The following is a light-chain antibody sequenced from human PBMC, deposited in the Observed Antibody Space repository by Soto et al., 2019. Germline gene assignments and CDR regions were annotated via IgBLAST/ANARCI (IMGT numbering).Light chain of an antibody. CDR3: SSYTSSSTLV. J-gene: IGLJ3*02. Sequence: QSALTQPASVSGSPGQSITISCTGTSSDVGDYNYVSWYQQHPGKAPKLMLYDVSNRPSGVSNRFSGSKSGNTASLTISGLQADDEADYYCSSYTSSSTLVFGGGTKVTVL. CDR2: DVS. CDR1: SSDVGDYNY. V-gene: IGLV2-14*03.